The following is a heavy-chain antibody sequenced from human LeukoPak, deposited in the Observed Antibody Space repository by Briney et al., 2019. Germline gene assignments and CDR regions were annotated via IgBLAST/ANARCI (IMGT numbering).Heavy chain of an antibody. CDR1: GFTFSSYG. V-gene: IGHV3-30*18. J-gene: IGHJ4*02. D-gene: IGHD4-17*01. CDR3: AKDMNTVTTTFDY. CDR2: ISNDATKK. Sequence: GGSLRLSCAASGFTFSSYGMHWVRQAPGKGLEWVAVISNDATKKYYADSVKGRSTISRDNSESTLYLQMNSLRAEDTAVYYCAKDMNTVTTTFDYWGQGTLVTVSS.